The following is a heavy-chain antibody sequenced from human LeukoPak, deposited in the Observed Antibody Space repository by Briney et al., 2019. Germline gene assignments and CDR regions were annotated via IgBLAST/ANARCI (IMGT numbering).Heavy chain of an antibody. D-gene: IGHD3-10*01. CDR2: IYYSGST. CDR1: GGSISSGGYY. J-gene: IGHJ4*02. V-gene: IGHV4-31*03. CDR3: ARRGVRGASLDY. Sequence: PSETLSLTCTVSGGSISSGGYYWSWIRQHPGKGLEWIGYIYYSGSTYYNPSLKSRVTISVDTSKNQFSLKLSSVTAADTAVYYCARRGVRGASLDYWGQGTLVTVSS.